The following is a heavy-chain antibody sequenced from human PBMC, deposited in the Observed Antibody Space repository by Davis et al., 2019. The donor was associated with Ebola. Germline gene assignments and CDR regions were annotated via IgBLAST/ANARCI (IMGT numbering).Heavy chain of an antibody. CDR3: ARSGPSGSLEF. J-gene: IGHJ4*02. Sequence: GESLKISCKGSGYTFSNNWIAWVRQMPGKGLEWMGIIYPRDSDTRYSPSFQGQVTISADTSINTAYLQWNTLKASDTGLYYCARSGPSGSLEFWGQGTLVTVSS. CDR1: GYTFSNNW. D-gene: IGHD1-26*01. V-gene: IGHV5-51*01. CDR2: IYPRDSDT.